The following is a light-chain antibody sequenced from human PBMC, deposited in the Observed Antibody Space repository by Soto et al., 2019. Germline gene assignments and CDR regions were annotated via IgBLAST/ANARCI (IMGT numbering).Light chain of an antibody. J-gene: IGKJ2*01. CDR2: AAF. CDR3: QHYLNLPPTYT. CDR1: QDIGTY. V-gene: IGKV1-33*01. Sequence: MQMTQSPSSLSAFVGDSVTITYQTSQDIGTYLNWYQHKPGKAPKLLIYAAFNLETGVPSRFSWRRSSTVFTLTFTSLQPEDVATYSSQHYLNLPPTYTFGPGTKLQLK.